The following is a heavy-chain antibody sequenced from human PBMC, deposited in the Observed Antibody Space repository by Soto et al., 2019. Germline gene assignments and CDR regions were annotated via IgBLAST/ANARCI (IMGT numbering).Heavy chain of an antibody. CDR3: TRPPSGSYGDDLDY. CDR1: GFSFSGSA. CDR2: IRDKANHYAT. D-gene: IGHD1-26*01. V-gene: IGHV3-73*02. Sequence: EVHLVESGGGLVQPGGSLKLSCKVSGFSFSGSAIHWVRQASGKGLEWVGHIRDKANHYATAYAVSLKGRFIISRDDSQNTAYLQMSSLKADDTAVYYCTRPPSGSYGDDLDYWGQGTLVTVSS. J-gene: IGHJ4*02.